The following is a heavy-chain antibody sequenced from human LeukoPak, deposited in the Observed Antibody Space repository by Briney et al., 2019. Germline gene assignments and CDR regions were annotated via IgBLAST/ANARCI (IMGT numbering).Heavy chain of an antibody. CDR1: GFTFDDYA. CDR2: ISGDGGST. Sequence: GGSLRLSCAASGFTFDDYAMHWVRQAPGKGLEWVSLISGDGGSTYYADSVKGRFTISRDNSKNSLYLQMNSLRADDTAVYYCARGLQEYTYGFDYWGQGTLVTVSS. CDR3: ARGLQEYTYGFDY. V-gene: IGHV3-43*02. D-gene: IGHD5-18*01. J-gene: IGHJ4*02.